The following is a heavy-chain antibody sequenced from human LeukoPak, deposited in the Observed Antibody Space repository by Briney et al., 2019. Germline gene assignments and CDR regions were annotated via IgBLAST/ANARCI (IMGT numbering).Heavy chain of an antibody. D-gene: IGHD3-16*01. V-gene: IGHV3-23*01. CDR3: ARASWVSSTDAVR. CDR2: IRGIGET. J-gene: IGHJ4*02. Sequence: GGSLRLSCAASGLSFSSFAMSWVRQGPAGGLEWVSSIRGIGETFYADAVKGRYTLYSDSPRNMVYLQMSNLRVEDTAIYYCARASWVSSTDAVRWGQGTLVTVS. CDR1: GLSFSSFA.